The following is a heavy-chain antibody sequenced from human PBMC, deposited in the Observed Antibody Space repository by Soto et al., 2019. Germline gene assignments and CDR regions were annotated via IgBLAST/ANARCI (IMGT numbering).Heavy chain of an antibody. CDR2: ISYDGSNK. J-gene: IGHJ4*02. V-gene: IGHV3-30*18. CDR1: GFTFSSYG. CDR3: AKVPGTTNFDY. Sequence: PVGSLRLSCAASGFTFSSYGMHWVRQAPGKGLEWVAVISYDGSNKYYADSVKGRFTISRDNSKNTLYLQMNSLRAEDTAVYYCAKVPGTTNFDYWGQGTLVTVSS. D-gene: IGHD1-7*01.